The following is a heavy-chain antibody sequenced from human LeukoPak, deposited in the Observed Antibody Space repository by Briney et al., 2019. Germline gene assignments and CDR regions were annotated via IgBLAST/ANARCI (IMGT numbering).Heavy chain of an antibody. J-gene: IGHJ6*03. CDR2: MYYSGIT. D-gene: IGHD2-2*01. CDR1: GGSISSYY. CDR3: ARAKVPAAPEYYYYMDV. Sequence: SETLSLTCTVSGGSISSYYWSWIRQPPGKGLEWIGYMYYSGITNYNPSLKSRVTILVDTSKNQISLNLRSVTAADTAVYYCARAKVPAAPEYYYYMDVWGKGTTVTVSS. V-gene: IGHV4-59*01.